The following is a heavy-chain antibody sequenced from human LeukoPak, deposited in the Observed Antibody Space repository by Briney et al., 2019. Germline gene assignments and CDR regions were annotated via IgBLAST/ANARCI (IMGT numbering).Heavy chain of an antibody. J-gene: IGHJ4*02. Sequence: GGSLRLSCAASGFTFSSYAMSWVRQAPGRGLEWVSAISGSGGSTYYADSVKGRFTISRDNSKNTLYLQMNSLRAEDTAVYYCAKDQYQWYYFDYWGQGTLVTVSS. D-gene: IGHD2-2*01. V-gene: IGHV3-23*01. CDR3: AKDQYQWYYFDY. CDR1: GFTFSSYA. CDR2: ISGSGGST.